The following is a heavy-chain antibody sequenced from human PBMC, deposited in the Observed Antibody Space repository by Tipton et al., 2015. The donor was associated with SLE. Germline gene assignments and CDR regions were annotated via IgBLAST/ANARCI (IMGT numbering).Heavy chain of an antibody. V-gene: IGHV4-59*11. Sequence: TLSLTCTVSGVSINSHYWTWIRQPPGKGLEWIGSIYQSGSTYYNPSLQSRVTLSVDTSKNQFSLKLSSVTAADTAVYYCARDLVFWTYYFDYWGQGTLVTVSS. D-gene: IGHD3/OR15-3a*01. J-gene: IGHJ4*02. CDR1: GVSINSHY. CDR3: ARDLVFWTYYFDY. CDR2: IYQSGST.